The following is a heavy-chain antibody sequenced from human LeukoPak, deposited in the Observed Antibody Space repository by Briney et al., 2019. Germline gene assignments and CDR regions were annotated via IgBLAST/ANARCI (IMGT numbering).Heavy chain of an antibody. Sequence: PGRSLRLSCAASGFTFSSYGMHWVRQAPGKGLEWVAVIWYDGSNKYYADSVKGRFTISRDNSKNTPYLQMNSLRAEDTAVYYCARGGTQYYYDSSGYPDPWGQGTLVTVSS. V-gene: IGHV3-33*01. CDR1: GFTFSSYG. D-gene: IGHD3-22*01. CDR3: ARGGTQYYYDSSGYPDP. CDR2: IWYDGSNK. J-gene: IGHJ5*02.